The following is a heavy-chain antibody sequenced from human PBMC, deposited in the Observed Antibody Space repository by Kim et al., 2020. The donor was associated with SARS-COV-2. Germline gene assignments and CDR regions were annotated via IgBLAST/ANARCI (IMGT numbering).Heavy chain of an antibody. V-gene: IGHV3-21*01. J-gene: IGHJ3*02. CDR3: ARDSPTRDHAFDI. CDR2: ISSSSYI. Sequence: GGSLRLSCAASGFTFSSYSMNWVRQAPGKGLEWVSSISSSSYIYYADSVKGRFTISRDNAKNSLYLQMNSLRAEDTAVYYCARDSPTRDHAFDIWGQGTMVTVSS. CDR1: GFTFSSYS.